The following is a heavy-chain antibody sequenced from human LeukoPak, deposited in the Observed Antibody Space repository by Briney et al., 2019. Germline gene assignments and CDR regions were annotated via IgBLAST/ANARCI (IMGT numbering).Heavy chain of an antibody. Sequence: GASVKVSCKASGGTFSSYAISWVRQAPGQGLEWMGWISAYNGNTNYAQKLQGRVTMTTDTSTSTAYMELRSLRSDDTAVYYCARDPLVVVGSYSLPDYWFDPWGQGTLVTVSS. CDR3: ARDPLVVVGSYSLPDYWFDP. J-gene: IGHJ5*02. CDR1: GGTFSSYA. CDR2: ISAYNGNT. V-gene: IGHV1-18*01. D-gene: IGHD3-10*01.